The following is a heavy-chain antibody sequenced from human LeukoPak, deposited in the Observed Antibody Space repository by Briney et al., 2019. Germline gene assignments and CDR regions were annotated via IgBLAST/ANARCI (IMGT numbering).Heavy chain of an antibody. D-gene: IGHD3-10*01. CDR3: ARVNYGSATKEDY. CDR1: GGSISIYY. Sequence: SETLSLTCTVSGGSISIYYWSWIRQPPGKGLEWIGYVYYSGSTNYNPSLKSRVTISVDTSKNQFSLKLSSVTATDTAVYYCARVNYGSATKEDYWGQGTLVTVSS. J-gene: IGHJ4*02. CDR2: VYYSGST. V-gene: IGHV4-59*12.